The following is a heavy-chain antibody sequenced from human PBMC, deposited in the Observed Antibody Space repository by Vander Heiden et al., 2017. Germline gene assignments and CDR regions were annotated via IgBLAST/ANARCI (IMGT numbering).Heavy chain of an antibody. CDR2: MDPKTGNR. CDR1: GYTFSNYE. Sequence: QEQLVQSAAEVKKPGASVQVSCKASGYTFSNYEINWVRQAAGQGLEWVGWMDPKTGNRGYAQKFQGRVTMTTNTSITTAYMELSSLRSEDTAVYYCARYCSSTSCYKFDSWGQGTLVTVSS. CDR3: ARYCSSTSCYKFDS. V-gene: IGHV1-8*01. J-gene: IGHJ4*02. D-gene: IGHD2-2*01.